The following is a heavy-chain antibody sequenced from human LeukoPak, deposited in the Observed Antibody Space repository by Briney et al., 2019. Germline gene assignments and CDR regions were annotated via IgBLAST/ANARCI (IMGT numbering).Heavy chain of an antibody. CDR2: ISGDGGST. J-gene: IGHJ4*02. V-gene: IGHV3-43*02. CDR1: GFTFDDYA. CDR3: AKDIKYCSGGSCYGYYFDY. D-gene: IGHD2-15*01. Sequence: VGSLRLSCAASGFTFDDYAMHWVRQAPGKGQECVSFISGDGGSTYYADSVKGRFTISRDNSKNSLYLQMNSLRTEDTALYYCAKDIKYCSGGSCYGYYFDYWGQGTLVTVSS.